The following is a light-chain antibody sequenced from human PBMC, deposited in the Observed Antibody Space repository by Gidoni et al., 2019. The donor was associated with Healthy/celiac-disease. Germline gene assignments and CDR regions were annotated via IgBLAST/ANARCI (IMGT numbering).Light chain of an antibody. V-gene: IGLV2-23*01. CDR1: SSDVGSYNL. CDR2: EGS. J-gene: IGLJ2*01. Sequence: QFSLPQPASVSGPPRQSITISCTGTSSDVGSYNLVSGYQQHQGKAPKLMIYEGSKRPSGVSNRFSGAKSGNTASLTISGLQAEDEADYYCGSYAGSALVFGGGTKLTVL. CDR3: GSYAGSALV.